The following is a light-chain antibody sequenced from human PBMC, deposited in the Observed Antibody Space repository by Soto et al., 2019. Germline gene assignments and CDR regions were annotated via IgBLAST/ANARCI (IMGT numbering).Light chain of an antibody. V-gene: IGLV2-23*01. CDR1: SSDVGSYNL. J-gene: IGLJ1*01. Sequence: QSVLTQPASVSGSPGQSITISCTGTSSDVGSYNLVSWYQHNPGKAPNLLIFEASNRPSGISNRFSGSKSDNTASLAISGLQAEDEADYYCILYAGFRPYVFGTGTKVTVL. CDR2: EAS. CDR3: ILYAGFRPYV.